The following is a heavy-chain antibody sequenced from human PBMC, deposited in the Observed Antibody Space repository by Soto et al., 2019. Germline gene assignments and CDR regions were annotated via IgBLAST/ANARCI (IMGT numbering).Heavy chain of an antibody. D-gene: IGHD4-4*01. Sequence: SVKVSCKASGGTFSSYTISWVRQAPGQGLEWMGRIIPILGIANYAQKFQGRVTITADKSTSTAYMELSSLRSEDTAVYYCARDLDYSNSHYYMGVWGKGTTVTVSS. J-gene: IGHJ6*03. CDR1: GGTFSSYT. CDR2: IIPILGIA. CDR3: ARDLDYSNSHYYMGV. V-gene: IGHV1-69*04.